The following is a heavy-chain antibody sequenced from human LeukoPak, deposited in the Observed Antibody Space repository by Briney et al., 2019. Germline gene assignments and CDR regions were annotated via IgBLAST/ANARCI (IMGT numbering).Heavy chain of an antibody. CDR3: ARTNRFGKYGMDV. CDR2: IYYSGST. D-gene: IGHD3-10*01. Sequence: SETLSLTCTVSGGSISSYYWSWIRQPPGKGLEWIGYIYYSGSTNYNPSLKSRVTISVDTSKNQFSLKLSSVTAADTAVYYCARTNRFGKYGMDVWGQGTTVTVPS. J-gene: IGHJ6*02. CDR1: GGSISSYY. V-gene: IGHV4-59*01.